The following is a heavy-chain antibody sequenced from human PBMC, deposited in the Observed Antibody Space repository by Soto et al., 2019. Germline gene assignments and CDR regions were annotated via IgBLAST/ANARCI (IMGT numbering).Heavy chain of an antibody. CDR3: ARDGFAELYYYYMDV. CDR2: IIPILGIA. D-gene: IGHD1-26*01. CDR1: GGTFSSYT. J-gene: IGHJ6*03. V-gene: IGHV1-69*04. Sequence: ASVKVSCKASGGTFSSYTISWVRQAPGQGLEWMGRIIPILGIANYAQKFQGRVTITADKSTSTAYMELSSLRSEDTAVYYCARDGFAELYYYYMDVWGKGTTVTVSS.